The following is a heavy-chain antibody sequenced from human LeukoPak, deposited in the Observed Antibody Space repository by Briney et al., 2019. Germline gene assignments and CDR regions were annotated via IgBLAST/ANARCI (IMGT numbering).Heavy chain of an antibody. J-gene: IGHJ4*02. D-gene: IGHD6-19*01. CDR3: AKDPGSGWYFYFDY. CDR1: GLTFSSYA. Sequence: PGGSLRLSCAASGLTFSSYAMSWVRQAPGKGLEWVSAISGSGSRTYYADSVKGRFAISRDNSKNTLYLRINSLRAEDTAVYYCAKDPGSGWYFYFDYWGQGTLVTVSS. V-gene: IGHV3-23*01. CDR2: ISGSGSRT.